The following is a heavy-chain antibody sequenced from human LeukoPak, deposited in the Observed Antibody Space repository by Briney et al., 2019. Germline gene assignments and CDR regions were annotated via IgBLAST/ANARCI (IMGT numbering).Heavy chain of an antibody. CDR1: PGSVSSCT. CDR2: IFYSGST. J-gene: IGHJ1*01. V-gene: IGHV4-59*02. CDR3: ARLKYYYDASGYRAEYFQH. D-gene: IGHD3-22*01. Sequence: SETLSLSCTDSPGSVSSCTWSCIRQPPGKGLEWIGYIFYSGSTNYSPALKSPVTISVYTTKTQFSLKLSSVTDANTAVYYCARLKYYYDASGYRAEYFQHWGQGTLVTVSS.